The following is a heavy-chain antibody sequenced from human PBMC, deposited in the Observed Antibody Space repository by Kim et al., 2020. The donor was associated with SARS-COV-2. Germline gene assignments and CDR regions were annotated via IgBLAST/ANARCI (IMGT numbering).Heavy chain of an antibody. CDR3: ARDPHDYAYYYGMDV. D-gene: IGHD4-17*01. J-gene: IGHJ6*02. V-gene: IGHV3-30*07. Sequence: DSVKGRFTISRDNSKNTLYLQMNSLRAEDTAVYYCARDPHDYAYYYGMDVWGQGTTVTVSS.